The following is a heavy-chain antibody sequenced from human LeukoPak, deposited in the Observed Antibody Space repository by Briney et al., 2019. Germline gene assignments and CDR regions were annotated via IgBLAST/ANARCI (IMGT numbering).Heavy chain of an antibody. Sequence: GSLRLSCAASGFTVSTNYMSWVRLAPGKGLEGVSVIYSGGTTYYADSVKGRFTISRDNSKNTLYLQMNSLRAEDTAVYYCARDRSGLPGYWGQGTLVNVSS. J-gene: IGHJ4*02. CDR3: ARDRSGLPGY. CDR2: IYSGGTT. V-gene: IGHV3-66*01. CDR1: GFTVSTNY. D-gene: IGHD5/OR15-5a*01.